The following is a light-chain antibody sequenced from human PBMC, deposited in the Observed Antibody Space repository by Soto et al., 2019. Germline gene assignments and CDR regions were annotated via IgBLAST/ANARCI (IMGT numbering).Light chain of an antibody. CDR2: DAS. J-gene: IGKJ5*01. V-gene: IGKV3-11*01. Sequence: EIVLTQSPATLSLSPGERATLSCRASQSVSSYLAWYQQTTGQAPRILIYDASNRDTGIPARFSGSGSGTDFTLTISRLEPEDFEVYYCQQRNNWPLTFGQGTRLEIK. CDR3: QQRNNWPLT. CDR1: QSVSSY.